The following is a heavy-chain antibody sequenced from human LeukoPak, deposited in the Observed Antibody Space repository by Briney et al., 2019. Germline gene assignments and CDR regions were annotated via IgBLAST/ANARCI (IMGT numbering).Heavy chain of an antibody. CDR2: ISSSSGYI. J-gene: IGHJ4*02. CDR3: ARVPSDY. Sequence: GGSLRLSCAASGFTFRIYAMNWVRQAPGKGLEWVSSISSSSGYIYYADSVKGRFTISRDNAKNSLYLQMNSLRAEDTAVYYCARVPSDYWGQGTLVTVPS. V-gene: IGHV3-21*06. CDR1: GFTFRIYA.